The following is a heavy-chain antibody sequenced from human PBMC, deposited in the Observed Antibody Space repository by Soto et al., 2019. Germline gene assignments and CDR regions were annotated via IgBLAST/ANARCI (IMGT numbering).Heavy chain of an antibody. CDR1: GYIFTTYA. D-gene: IGHD2-21*02. V-gene: IGHV1-3*01. CDR3: ARRGTAVFHQDWFGP. J-gene: IGHJ5*02. Sequence: QVQLVQSGAEVKRPGASVKVSCKASGYIFTTYAVHWVRQAPGQRLEWMGWINGGNGNTKYSQKFQGRVSITRDTSASTAYMQLSSRRSEDTAVDYCARRGTAVFHQDWFGPWGQGTLVTVSS. CDR2: INGGNGNT.